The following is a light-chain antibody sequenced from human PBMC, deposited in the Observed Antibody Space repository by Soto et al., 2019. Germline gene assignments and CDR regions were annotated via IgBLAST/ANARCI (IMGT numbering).Light chain of an antibody. CDR2: DAS. V-gene: IGKV1-5*01. J-gene: IGKJ1*01. CDR3: QQYNSYSGT. CDR1: QGISSY. Sequence: DIKMSQSPSSLSASVGDRVTITCRASQGISSYLAWYQQKPGKAPKLLIYDASSLESGVPSRFSGSGSGTEFTLTISSLQPDDFATYYCQQYNSYSGTFGQGSKADI.